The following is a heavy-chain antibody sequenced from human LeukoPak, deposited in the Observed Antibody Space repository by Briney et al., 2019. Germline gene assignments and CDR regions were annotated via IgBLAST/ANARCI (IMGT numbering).Heavy chain of an antibody. CDR1: GFTLSTYA. J-gene: IGHJ4*02. CDR2: IGSSGPDT. CDR3: ARFGYGGKVDY. D-gene: IGHD4-23*01. V-gene: IGHV3-21*01. Sequence: PGGSLRLSCAASGFTLSTYAMSWLRQAPGKGLEWVSGIGSSGPDTYYADSVKGRFTISRDNAKNSLFLQMNSLRAEDTALYYCARFGYGGKVDYWGQGTLVTVSS.